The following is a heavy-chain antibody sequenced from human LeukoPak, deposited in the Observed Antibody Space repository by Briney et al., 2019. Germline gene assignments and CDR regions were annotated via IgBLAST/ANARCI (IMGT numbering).Heavy chain of an antibody. CDR3: SRPDDYGDY. CDR1: GFTFSASA. Sequence: GGSLRPSCAASGFTFSASAMHWVRQASGKGLEWVGRIRSKANSYATAYAASVKGRFTISRDDSKNTAYLQMNGLKIEDTAVYYCSRPDDYGDYWGQGTLVTVSS. CDR2: IRSKANSYAT. J-gene: IGHJ4*02. V-gene: IGHV3-73*01.